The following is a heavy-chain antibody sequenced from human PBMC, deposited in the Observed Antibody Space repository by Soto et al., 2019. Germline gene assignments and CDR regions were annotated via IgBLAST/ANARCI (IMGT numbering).Heavy chain of an antibody. D-gene: IGHD3-10*02. CDR3: VRSYVQSRPTDY. V-gene: IGHV1-46*03. CDR2: MNPGDGRT. CDR1: GYTLTAYY. J-gene: IGHJ4*02. Sequence: GASVKVSCKPSGYTLTAYYIHWVRQAPGQGREWMGIMNPGDGRTRYAQMFQGRVTMISDTSTSTVYMELKSLRSEDTAVYFCVRSYVQSRPTDYCGQGPLVXVS.